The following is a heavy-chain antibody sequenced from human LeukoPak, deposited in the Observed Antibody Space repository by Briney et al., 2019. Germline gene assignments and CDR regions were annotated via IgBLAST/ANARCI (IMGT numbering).Heavy chain of an antibody. V-gene: IGHV3-7*01. CDR1: GFTFSTYW. CDR2: IKQDGNQN. J-gene: IGHJ6*03. Sequence: PGGSLRLSCVASGFTFSTYWMTWVRQAPGKGLEWVANIKQDGNQNYYVDSVRGRFTISRDNSKDSLYLQMDSLRVDDTAVYYCARVQGYYYGSGNYMDVWGKGTTVTVSS. D-gene: IGHD3-10*01. CDR3: ARVQGYYYGSGNYMDV.